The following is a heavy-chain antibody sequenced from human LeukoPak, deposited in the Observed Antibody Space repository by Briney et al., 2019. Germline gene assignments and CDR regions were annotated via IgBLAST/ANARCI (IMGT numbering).Heavy chain of an antibody. CDR1: GYTFTSYD. CDR2: MNPNSGNT. V-gene: IGHV1-8*01. CDR3: ARDLLSLHYYDSSGYYSSWFDP. Sequence: ASVKVSCKASGYTFTSYDINWVRQATGQGLEWMGWMNPNSGNTGYAQKFQGRVTMTRNTSISTAYMELSSLRSEDTAVYYCARDLLSLHYYDSSGYYSSWFDPWGQGTLVTVSS. D-gene: IGHD3-22*01. J-gene: IGHJ5*02.